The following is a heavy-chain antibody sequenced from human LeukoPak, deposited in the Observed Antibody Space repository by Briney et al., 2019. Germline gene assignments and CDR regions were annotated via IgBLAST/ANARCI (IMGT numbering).Heavy chain of an antibody. CDR3: ARSYCSSTSCYYYYYYYMDV. V-gene: IGHV3-74*01. D-gene: IGHD2-2*01. CDR1: GFTFSSYW. CDR2: INSDGSST. J-gene: IGHJ6*03. Sequence: PGGSLRLSCAASGFTFSSYWMHWVRQAPGKGLVWVSRINSDGSSTSYADSVKGRFTISRDNAKNTLYLQMNSLRAEDTAVYYCARSYCSSTSCYYYYYYYMDVWGKGTTVTVSS.